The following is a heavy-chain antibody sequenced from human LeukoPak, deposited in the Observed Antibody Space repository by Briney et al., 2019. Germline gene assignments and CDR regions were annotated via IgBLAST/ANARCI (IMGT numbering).Heavy chain of an antibody. CDR3: ARVGSSSGTTADY. D-gene: IGHD6-6*01. V-gene: IGHV4-59*01. Sequence: SETLSLTCTVSGGSISSYYWSWIRQPPGKGLEWIGYIYYSGSTNYNPSLKSRVTISVDTSKNQFSLKLSSVTAADTAVYYCARVGSSSGTTADYWGQGTLVTVSS. CDR2: IYYSGST. CDR1: GGSISSYY. J-gene: IGHJ4*02.